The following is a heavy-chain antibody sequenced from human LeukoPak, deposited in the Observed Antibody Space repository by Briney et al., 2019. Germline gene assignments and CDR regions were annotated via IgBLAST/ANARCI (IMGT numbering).Heavy chain of an antibody. CDR3: AKEDDYGDYVTLDY. J-gene: IGHJ4*02. CDR1: GFTFNSYG. V-gene: IGHV3-30*02. Sequence: GGSLRLSCAASGFTFNSYGMHWVRQAPGKGLEWVAVIWYDGSNKYYADSVKGRFTISRDNSKNTLYLQMNSLRAEDTAVYYCAKEDDYGDYVTLDYWGQGTLVTVSS. D-gene: IGHD4-17*01. CDR2: IWYDGSNK.